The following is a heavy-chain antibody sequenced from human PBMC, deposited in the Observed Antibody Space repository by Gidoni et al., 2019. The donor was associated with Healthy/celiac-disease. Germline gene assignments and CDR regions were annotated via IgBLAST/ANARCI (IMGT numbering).Heavy chain of an antibody. CDR2: IRSKAYGGTT. CDR1: GFTFVDYA. D-gene: IGHD2-21*02. J-gene: IGHJ6*02. CDR3: TRVTVTADYCMDV. Sequence: EVQLVESVGGLVLPGLSFRLSCPASGFTFVDYAMSWVRQAPGKGLEWVGFIRSKAYGGTTEYDASVKGRFTISRDDSKSIAYLQMNSLKTEDTAVYYCTRVTVTADYCMDVWGQGTTVTVSS. V-gene: IGHV3-49*04.